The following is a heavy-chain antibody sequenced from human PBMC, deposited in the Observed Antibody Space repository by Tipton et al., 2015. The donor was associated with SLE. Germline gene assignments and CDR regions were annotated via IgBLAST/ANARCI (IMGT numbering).Heavy chain of an antibody. D-gene: IGHD1-26*01. J-gene: IGHJ4*02. Sequence: SLRLSCAASGFTFSTFGMHWVRQAPGKGLEWVTFIQSDGSNKYYADSVKGRFTISRDNSKNTLYLQMNSLRAEDTAVYYCAKDRGSYSFDYWGQGTLVTVSS. V-gene: IGHV3-30*02. CDR2: IQSDGSNK. CDR1: GFTFSTFG. CDR3: AKDRGSYSFDY.